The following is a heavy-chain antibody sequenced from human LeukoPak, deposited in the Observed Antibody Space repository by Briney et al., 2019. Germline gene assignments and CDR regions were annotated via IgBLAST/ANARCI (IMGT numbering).Heavy chain of an antibody. CDR1: GFTFSSYS. CDR2: IYRDGST. J-gene: IGHJ6*03. Sequence: GGSLRLSCAASGFTFSSYSMNWVRQAPGKGLEWVSVIYRDGSTYYADSVKGRFTISRDNSKNTLYLQMNTLRAEDTAVYYCARRGDPAYFYMEVWGKGTTVTISS. CDR3: ARRGDPAYFYMEV. V-gene: IGHV3-53*01. D-gene: IGHD4-17*01.